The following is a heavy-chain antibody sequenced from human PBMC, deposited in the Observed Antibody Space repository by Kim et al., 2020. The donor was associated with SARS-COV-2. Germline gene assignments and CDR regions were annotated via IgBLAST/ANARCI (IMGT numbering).Heavy chain of an antibody. CDR2: IFYTGTT. V-gene: IGHV4-61*01. J-gene: IGHJ6*02. CDR1: AGSVRSGTSY. D-gene: IGHD3-10*01. CDR3: VQYFYYYGLDV. Sequence: SETLSLTCNVSAGSVRSGTSYWAWIRQPPGKGLEWLGYIFYTGTTNYNPSLKNRVVISVDTSQNRFSLKLNYVTAADTATSYFVQYFYYYGLDVWGQGAT.